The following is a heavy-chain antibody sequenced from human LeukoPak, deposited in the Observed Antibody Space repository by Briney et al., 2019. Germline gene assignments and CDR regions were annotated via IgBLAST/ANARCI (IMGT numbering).Heavy chain of an antibody. D-gene: IGHD5-18*01. CDR1: GGSISSSSYY. Sequence: SETLSLTCTVSGGSISSSSYYWGWIRQPPGKGLEWIGSIYYSGSTYYNPSLKSRVTISVDTSKNRFSLKLSSVTAADTAVYYCARDYQGGYGDKTVDCWGQGTLVTVSS. J-gene: IGHJ4*02. CDR2: IYYSGST. V-gene: IGHV4-39*07. CDR3: ARDYQGGYGDKTVDC.